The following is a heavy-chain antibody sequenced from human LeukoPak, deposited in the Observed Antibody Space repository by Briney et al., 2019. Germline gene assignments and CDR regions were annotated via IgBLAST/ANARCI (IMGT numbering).Heavy chain of an antibody. D-gene: IGHD3-3*01. CDR2: VGGSGGST. Sequence: GGSLRLSCAASGFTFSSFAMSWVRQAPGKGLEWVSTVGGSGGSTYYADSVKGRFTISRDNSKNTLYLQMNSLRAEDTAVYYCAKPLSRPDYDFWSGYYSSYWGQGTLVTVSS. J-gene: IGHJ4*02. CDR3: AKPLSRPDYDFWSGYYSSY. V-gene: IGHV3-23*01. CDR1: GFTFSSFA.